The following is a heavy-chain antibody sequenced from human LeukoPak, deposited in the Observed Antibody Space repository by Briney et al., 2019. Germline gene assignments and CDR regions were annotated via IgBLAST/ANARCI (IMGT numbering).Heavy chain of an antibody. Sequence: SVKVSCKASGGTFSSYAISWVRQAPGQGLEWMGRIIPILGIANYAQKFQGRVTITADKSTSTAYMELSSLRSEDTAVYYCARDPSEEGGEDYWGQGTLVTVSS. D-gene: IGHD3-16*01. CDR3: ARDPSEEGGEDY. CDR2: IIPILGIA. V-gene: IGHV1-69*04. J-gene: IGHJ4*02. CDR1: GGTFSSYA.